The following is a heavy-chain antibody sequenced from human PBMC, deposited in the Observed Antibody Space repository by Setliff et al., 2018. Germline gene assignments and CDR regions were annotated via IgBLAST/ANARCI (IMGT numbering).Heavy chain of an antibody. CDR2: INPDSGGT. CDR1: GHTFTGYY. CDR3: ARAYYYASSGYRGYYYYLDV. J-gene: IGHJ6*03. Sequence: ASVKVSCKASGHTFTGYYMHWVRQAPGQGLEWVGRINPDSGGTNYAQKFQGRVTMTRGTSISTAYMELSRLRSDDTAVYYCARAYYYASSGYRGYYYYLDVWGKGTTVTVSS. D-gene: IGHD3-22*01. V-gene: IGHV1-2*06.